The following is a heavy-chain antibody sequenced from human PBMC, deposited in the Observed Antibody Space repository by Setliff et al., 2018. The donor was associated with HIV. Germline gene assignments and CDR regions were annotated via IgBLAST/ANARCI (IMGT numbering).Heavy chain of an antibody. V-gene: IGHV4-34*01. CDR3: ARARSLITVRRSFDY. CDR1: GAYISSYY. J-gene: IGHJ4*02. D-gene: IGHD6-6*01. CDR2: INHSGST. Sequence: SETLSLTCTVSGAYISSYYWSWIRQPPGKGLEWIGEINHSGSTNYNSSLKSRVTISVDTSKNQFSLKLNSVTAADTAVYYCARARSLITVRRSFDYWGQGTLVTVSS.